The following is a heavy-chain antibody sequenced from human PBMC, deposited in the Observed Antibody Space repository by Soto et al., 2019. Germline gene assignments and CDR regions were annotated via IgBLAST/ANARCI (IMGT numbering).Heavy chain of an antibody. CDR2: IDPSDSYT. D-gene: IGHD3-22*01. V-gene: IGHV5-10-1*01. CDR1: GYSFTSYW. CDR3: ARASSGYLPSFGYYYYGMEV. J-gene: IGHJ6*02. Sequence: GDSLKISCKGSGYSFTSYWISWVRQMPGKGLEWMGRIDPSDSYTNYSPSFQGHVTISADKSISTAYLQWSSLKASDTAMYYCARASSGYLPSFGYYYYGMEVWGQGTTVTVS.